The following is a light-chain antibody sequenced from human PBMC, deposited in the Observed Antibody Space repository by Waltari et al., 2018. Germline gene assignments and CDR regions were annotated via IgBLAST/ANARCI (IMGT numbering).Light chain of an antibody. CDR3: VAWDDSLNGVV. CDR2: YDD. V-gene: IGLV1-36*01. CDR1: STNIGNNA. J-gene: IGLJ2*01. Sequence: QSVLTQPPSVSGAPRQRVNISCSGSSTNIGNNAVRWYKQLPGKAPKLLLSYDDLLPSGLSDRISDSKAGTSAFLAISGLQSEDEADYYCVAWDDSLNGVVFGGGTKLTVL.